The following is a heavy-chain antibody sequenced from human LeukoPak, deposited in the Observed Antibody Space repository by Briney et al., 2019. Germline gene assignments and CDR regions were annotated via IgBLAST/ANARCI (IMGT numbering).Heavy chain of an antibody. Sequence: GGSLKLSCAASGFTFSGSAMHWVRQASGKGLEWVGRIRSKANSYATAYAASVKGRFTISRDDSKNTAYLQMNSLTVEDTAVYYCARSGGWYYFDHWGQGTLVTVSS. J-gene: IGHJ4*02. V-gene: IGHV3-73*01. D-gene: IGHD6-19*01. CDR2: IRSKANSYAT. CDR1: GFTFSGSA. CDR3: ARSGGWYYFDH.